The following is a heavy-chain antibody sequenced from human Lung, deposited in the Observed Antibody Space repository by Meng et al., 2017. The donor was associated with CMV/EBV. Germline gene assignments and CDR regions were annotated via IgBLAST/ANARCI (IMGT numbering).Heavy chain of an antibody. V-gene: IGHV3-7*01. CDR1: GFIFPAFS. D-gene: IGHD1-26*01. Sequence: GGSLRLSCAASGFIFPAFSMSWVRQAPGKGLEWVANIRQDGSDKYYVDSVKGRFTISRDNVRNSLFLHMNSLRAEDTAVYYCAREDSGSFTRYNWFDPWGHGTXVTVSS. CDR3: AREDSGSFTRYNWFDP. CDR2: IRQDGSDK. J-gene: IGHJ5*02.